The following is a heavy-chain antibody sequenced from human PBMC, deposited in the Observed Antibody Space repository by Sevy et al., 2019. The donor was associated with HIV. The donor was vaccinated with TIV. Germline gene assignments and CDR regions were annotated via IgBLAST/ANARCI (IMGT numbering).Heavy chain of an antibody. J-gene: IGHJ4*02. D-gene: IGHD3-22*01. V-gene: IGHV4-61*02. CDR2: IYTSGST. Sequence: SETLSLTCTVSGGSISSGSYYWSWIRQPAGKGLEWIGRIYTSGSTNYNPSLKSRVTISVDTSKNQFSLKLSSVTAADTAVYYCARGLIRDSSGYLYYFDYWGPGTLVTVSS. CDR1: GGSISSGSYY. CDR3: ARGLIRDSSGYLYYFDY.